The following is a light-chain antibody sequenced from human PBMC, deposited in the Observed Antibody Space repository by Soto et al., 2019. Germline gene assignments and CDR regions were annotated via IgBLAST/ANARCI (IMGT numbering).Light chain of an antibody. CDR3: QQANSFPLT. V-gene: IGKV1-12*01. CDR1: QAISRL. Sequence: DIQMTQSPSFVSASVGDRVTITCRASQAISRLLAWYQQRPGKAPELLIYGASSLQSGVPSRVSGSGSGTDFTLTISSLQPEDFATYYCQQANSFPLTFGQGTRLEIK. J-gene: IGKJ5*01. CDR2: GAS.